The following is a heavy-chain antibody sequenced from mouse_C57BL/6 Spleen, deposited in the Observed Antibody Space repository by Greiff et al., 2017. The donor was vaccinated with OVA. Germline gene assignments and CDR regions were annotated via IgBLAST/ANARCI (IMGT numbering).Heavy chain of an antibody. V-gene: IGHV1-69*01. CDR1: GYTFTSYW. D-gene: IGHD1-1*01. J-gene: IGHJ1*03. CDR3: ARWGFLRRDWYFDV. CDR2: IDPSDSYT. Sequence: VQLQQSGAELVMPGASVKLSCKASGYTFTSYWMHWVKQRPGQGLEWIGEIDPSDSYTNYNQKFKGKSTLTVEKSSSTAYMQLSSLTSEDSAVYYCARWGFLRRDWYFDVWGTGTTVTVSS.